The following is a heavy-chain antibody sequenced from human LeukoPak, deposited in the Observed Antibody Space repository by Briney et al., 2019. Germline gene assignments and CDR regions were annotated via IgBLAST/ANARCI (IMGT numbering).Heavy chain of an antibody. Sequence: GGSLRLSCAASGFTFSSYSMNWVRQAPGKGLEWVSYISSSSSTIYYADSVKGRFTISRDNAKNSLCLQMNSLRAEDTAVYYCARMTTDAFDIWGQGTMVTVSS. CDR2: ISSSSSTI. CDR3: ARMTTDAFDI. D-gene: IGHD4-17*01. V-gene: IGHV3-48*01. CDR1: GFTFSSYS. J-gene: IGHJ3*02.